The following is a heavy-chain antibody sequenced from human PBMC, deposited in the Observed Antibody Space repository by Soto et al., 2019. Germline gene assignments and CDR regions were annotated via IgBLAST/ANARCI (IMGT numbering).Heavy chain of an antibody. Sequence: SSETLSLTCTVSGGXISSYYWSWIRQPPGKGLEWIGYIYYSGSTNYNPSLKSRVTISVDNSKNTLYLQMNSLRAEDTAVYYCAREGLSLGLLWGQGTLVTVSS. CDR3: AREGLSLGLL. J-gene: IGHJ4*02. CDR2: IYYSGST. CDR1: GGXISSYY. V-gene: IGHV4-59*12. D-gene: IGHD1-26*01.